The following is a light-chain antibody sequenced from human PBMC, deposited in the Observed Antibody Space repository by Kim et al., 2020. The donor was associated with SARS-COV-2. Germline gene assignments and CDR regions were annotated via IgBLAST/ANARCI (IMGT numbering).Light chain of an antibody. CDR1: SSDLGDFNY. CDR3: SSYTTASSLV. V-gene: IGLV2-14*03. CDR2: DVT. Sequence: QSALTQPPSLSGSPGQSITISCTRASSDLGDFNYVSWYQQYPGKAPKLIIYDVTYRPSGVSNRFSGSKAGDTASLTISGPQAEDDGHYYCSSYTTASSLVFGGGTRLTVL. J-gene: IGLJ3*02.